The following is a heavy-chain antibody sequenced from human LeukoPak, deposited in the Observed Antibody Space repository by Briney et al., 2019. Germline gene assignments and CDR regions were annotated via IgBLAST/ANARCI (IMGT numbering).Heavy chain of an antibody. Sequence: SETLSLTCTVSGGSISSSSYYWGWIRQPPGKGLEWIGSIYYSGSTYYNPSLKSRVTISVDTSKNQFSLKLSSVTAADTAVYYCARDFLGNWFDPWGQGTLVTVSS. CDR3: ARDFLGNWFDP. D-gene: IGHD2/OR15-2a*01. CDR2: IYYSGST. J-gene: IGHJ5*02. V-gene: IGHV4-39*07. CDR1: GGSISSSSYY.